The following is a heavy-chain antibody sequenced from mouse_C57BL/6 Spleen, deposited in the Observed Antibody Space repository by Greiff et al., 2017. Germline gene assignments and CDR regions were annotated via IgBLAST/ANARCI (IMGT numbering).Heavy chain of an antibody. J-gene: IGHJ1*03. CDR2: IPPNSGST. D-gene: IGHD1-1*01. Sequence: QVQLQQPGAELVKPGASVKLSCKASGYTFTSYWMHWVKQRPGQGLEWIGMIPPNSGSTNYNEKFKSKATLTVDKSSSTAYMQLSSLTSEDSAVXYCARGYPLYGSSHDWYFDVWGTGTTVTVSS. CDR1: GYTFTSYW. CDR3: ARGYPLYGSSHDWYFDV. V-gene: IGHV1-64*01.